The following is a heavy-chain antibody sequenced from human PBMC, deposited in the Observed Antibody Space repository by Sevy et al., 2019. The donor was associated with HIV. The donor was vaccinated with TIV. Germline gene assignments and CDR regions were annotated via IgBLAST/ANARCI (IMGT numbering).Heavy chain of an antibody. Sequence: GGSLRLSCAASGLTFSNYGMHWVRQAPGKGLEWVAVISYDGSNQYYADSVQGRFTISRDNSKNTLYLQMNSLRTEDTAVYYCAKGAVDCSDSTCYSAYYYSVMDVWGQGTTVTVSS. D-gene: IGHD2-15*01. CDR3: AKGAVDCSDSTCYSAYYYSVMDV. V-gene: IGHV3-30*18. CDR2: ISYDGSNQ. CDR1: GLTFSNYG. J-gene: IGHJ6*02.